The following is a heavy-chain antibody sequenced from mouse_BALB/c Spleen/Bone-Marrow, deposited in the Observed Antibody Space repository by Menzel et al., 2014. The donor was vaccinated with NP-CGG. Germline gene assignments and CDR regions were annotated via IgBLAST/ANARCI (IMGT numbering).Heavy chain of an antibody. CDR1: GYAFSSYW. CDR3: AKVTTGFAY. J-gene: IGHJ3*01. Sequence: QVQLQHSGAELVRPGSSVKISCKASGYAFSSYWVTWVKRRPGQGLEWIGQIYPGDGDTNYNGKFKDKVTLTADKSSSAAYMQLSSLTSEDSAVYFCAKVTTGFAYWGQGTLVTVSA. V-gene: IGHV1-80*01. CDR2: IYPGDGDT. D-gene: IGHD2-2*01.